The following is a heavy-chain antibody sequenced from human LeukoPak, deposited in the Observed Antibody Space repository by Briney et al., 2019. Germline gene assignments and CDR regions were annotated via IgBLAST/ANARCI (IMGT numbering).Heavy chain of an antibody. V-gene: IGHV3-11*01. CDR2: ITNSGSTM. J-gene: IGHJ6*01. Sequence: GALILSCAASGLSFSDYYMSWIRQAPGKGLEWVSYITNSGSTMYYADSVKGRFTISRENAKKSLFLQMNSLRAEDTAVYYCARDPPGSHYGMDGWGQGTAVTVSS. CDR1: GLSFSDYY. CDR3: ARDPPGSHYGMDG.